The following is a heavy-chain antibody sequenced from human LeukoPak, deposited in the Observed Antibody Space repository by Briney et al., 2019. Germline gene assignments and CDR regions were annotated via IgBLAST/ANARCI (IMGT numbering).Heavy chain of an antibody. J-gene: IGHJ5*02. D-gene: IGHD3-3*01. Sequence: GGSLRLSCAASGFTFSSYGMHWVRQAPGKGLEWVAVISYDGSNKYYADSVKGRFTIPRDNSKNTLYLQMNSLRAEDTAVYYALVGVVIQNWFDPWGQGTLVTVSS. CDR3: LVGVVIQNWFDP. CDR1: GFTFSSYG. CDR2: ISYDGSNK. V-gene: IGHV3-30*03.